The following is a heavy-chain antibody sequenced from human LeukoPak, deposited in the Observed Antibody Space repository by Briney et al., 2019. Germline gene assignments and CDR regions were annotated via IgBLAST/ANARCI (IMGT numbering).Heavy chain of an antibody. CDR2: INPNSGGT. V-gene: IGHV1-2*02. D-gene: IGHD6-13*01. CDR3: ARDSSSWYFDY. Sequence: ASVTVSCKASGYTFTCYYMHWVRQAPGQGLEWMGWINPNSGGTNYAQKFQGRVTMTRDTSISTAYMELSRLRSDDTAVYYCARDSSSWYFDYWGQGTLVTVSS. CDR1: GYTFTCYY. J-gene: IGHJ4*02.